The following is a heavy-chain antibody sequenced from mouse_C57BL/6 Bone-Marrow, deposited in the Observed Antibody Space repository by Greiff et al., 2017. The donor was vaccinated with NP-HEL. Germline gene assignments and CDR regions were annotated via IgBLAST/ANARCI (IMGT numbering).Heavy chain of an antibody. V-gene: IGHV5-4*01. Sequence: EVKLVESGGGLVKPGGSLNLSCAASGFTFSSYALSWVRQTPEKRLEWVATISGGGSYTYYPDNVKGRFTISRDNAKNNLYLQMSHLKSEDTAMYYCARDQGGSSWFAYWGQGTLVTVSA. CDR1: GFTFSSYA. CDR2: ISGGGSYT. D-gene: IGHD1-1*01. CDR3: ARDQGGSSWFAY. J-gene: IGHJ3*01.